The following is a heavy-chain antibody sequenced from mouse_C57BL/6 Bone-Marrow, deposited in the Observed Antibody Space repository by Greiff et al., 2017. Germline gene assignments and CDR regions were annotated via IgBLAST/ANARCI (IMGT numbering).Heavy chain of an antibody. CDR2: IYPGSGST. J-gene: IGHJ2*01. Sequence: QVQLQQPGAELVKPGASVKMSCQASGYPFPSYWITWVKQRPGQGLEWIGDIYPGSGSTNYNEKFKSKATLTVDPSSSTAYLQLSSLTSEDSAVDYWARDELGHEYYLDYWGQGTTLTVSS. V-gene: IGHV1-55*01. D-gene: IGHD4-1*01. CDR3: ARDELGHEYYLDY. CDR1: GYPFPSYW.